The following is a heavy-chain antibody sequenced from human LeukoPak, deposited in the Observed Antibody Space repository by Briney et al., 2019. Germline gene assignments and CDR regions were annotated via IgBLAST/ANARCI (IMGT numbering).Heavy chain of an antibody. D-gene: IGHD2-2*02. CDR1: GYTFTSYG. Sequence: ASVKVSCKASGYTFTSYGISWVRQAPGQGLEWMGWISAYNGNTNYAQKLQGRVTMTTDTSTSTAYMELRSLRSDDTAVYYCAREFRYCSSTSCYTASFDYWGQGTLVTVSS. J-gene: IGHJ4*02. CDR2: ISAYNGNT. CDR3: AREFRYCSSTSCYTASFDY. V-gene: IGHV1-18*01.